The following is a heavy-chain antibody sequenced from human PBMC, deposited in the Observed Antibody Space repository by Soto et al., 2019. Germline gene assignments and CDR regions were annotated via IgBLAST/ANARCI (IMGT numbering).Heavy chain of an antibody. Sequence: GGSLRLSCAASGFTFSSYGMHWVRQAPGKGLEWVAVISYDGSNKYYADSVKGRFTISRDNSKNTLYLQMNSLRAEDTAVYYCAKEYSSGWYYFDYWGQGTLVTVSS. D-gene: IGHD6-19*01. CDR1: GFTFSSYG. V-gene: IGHV3-30*18. CDR2: ISYDGSNK. CDR3: AKEYSSGWYYFDY. J-gene: IGHJ4*02.